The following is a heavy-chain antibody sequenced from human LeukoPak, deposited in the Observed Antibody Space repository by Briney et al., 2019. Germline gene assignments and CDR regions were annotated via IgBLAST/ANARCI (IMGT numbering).Heavy chain of an antibody. CDR1: GFTFNYFG. CDR2: ISRISNYI. J-gene: IGHJ3*02. CDR3: AKDLGFDWLTYAFDI. D-gene: IGHD3-9*01. Sequence: GGSLRLSCAASGFTFNYFGMNWVRQAPGKGLEWVSSISRISNYIYYADSVKGRFTISRDNSKNTLYLQMNSLRAEDTAVYYCAKDLGFDWLTYAFDIWGQGTMVTVSS. V-gene: IGHV3-21*01.